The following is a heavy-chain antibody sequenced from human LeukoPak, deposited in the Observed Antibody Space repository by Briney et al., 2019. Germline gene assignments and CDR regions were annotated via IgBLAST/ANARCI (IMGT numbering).Heavy chain of an antibody. J-gene: IGHJ4*02. CDR1: GYTFTGYY. CDR2: INPNSGGT. CDR3: AFEGYNYGYN. D-gene: IGHD5-18*01. Sequence: ASVKVSCKASGYTFTGYYMHWVRQAPGQGLEWMGWINPNSGGTNYAQKFQGRVTMTRDTSISTAYMELSSLRSDDTAIYYCAFEGYNYGYNWGQGTLVTVSS. V-gene: IGHV1-2*02.